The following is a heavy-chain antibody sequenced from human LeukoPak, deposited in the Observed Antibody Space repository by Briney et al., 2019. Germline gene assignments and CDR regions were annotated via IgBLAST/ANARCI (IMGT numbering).Heavy chain of an antibody. CDR3: ARATVQLWPNYYYYYMDV. CDR2: INPNSGGT. CDR1: GYTFTGYY. J-gene: IGHJ6*03. D-gene: IGHD5-18*01. Sequence: GSVKVSCKASGYTFTGYYMHWVRQAPGQGLEWMGWINPNSGGTNYAQKFQGRVTMTRDTSISTAYMELSSLRSEDTAVYYCARATVQLWPNYYYYYMDVWGKGTTVTISS. V-gene: IGHV1-2*02.